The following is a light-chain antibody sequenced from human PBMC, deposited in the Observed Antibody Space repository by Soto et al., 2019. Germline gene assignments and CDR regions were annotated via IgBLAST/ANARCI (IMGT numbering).Light chain of an antibody. CDR1: QSISSW. Sequence: DIQMTQSPSTLSASLGDRVTITCRASQSISSWLAWYQQKPGKAPKLLIYEASSLESGAPSRFSGSGSGTEFTLTISSLQPDDFATYYRQQYNSYWTFGQGTKVEIK. V-gene: IGKV1-5*03. CDR3: QQYNSYWT. J-gene: IGKJ1*01. CDR2: EAS.